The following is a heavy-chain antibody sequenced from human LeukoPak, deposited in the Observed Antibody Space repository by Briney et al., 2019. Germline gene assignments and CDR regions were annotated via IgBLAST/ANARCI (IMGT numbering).Heavy chain of an antibody. V-gene: IGHV3-48*01. Sequence: PGGSLRLSCAASGFTFSSYSMSWVRQAPGKGLEWVSYISSSSSTIYYADSVKGRFTISRDNAKNSLYLQMNSLRAEDTAVHYCARDPPYYYGSGSYYFDYWGQGTLVTVSS. D-gene: IGHD3-10*01. CDR2: ISSSSSTI. CDR3: ARDPPYYYGSGSYYFDY. J-gene: IGHJ4*02. CDR1: GFTFSSYS.